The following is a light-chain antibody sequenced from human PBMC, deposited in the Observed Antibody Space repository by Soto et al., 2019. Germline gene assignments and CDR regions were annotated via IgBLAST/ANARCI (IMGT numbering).Light chain of an antibody. CDR1: QDVSTN. CDR3: QQYSVWPPVLT. Sequence: ETVMTQSPDTLSVSPGESATLSCRASQDVSTNLAWFHQKPGQTPRLVLYGASKRATGIPARFSGNGSGTEFTLSISSLQSEDFAVYYCQQYSVWPPVLTFGGGTKVDIK. V-gene: IGKV3-15*01. CDR2: GAS. J-gene: IGKJ4*01.